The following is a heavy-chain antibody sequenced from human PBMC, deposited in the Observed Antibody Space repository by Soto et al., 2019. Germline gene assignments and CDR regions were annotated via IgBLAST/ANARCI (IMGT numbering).Heavy chain of an antibody. CDR1: GYSFTSYW. D-gene: IGHD2-2*01. V-gene: IGHV5-51*01. CDR3: ARLGDTSLYHYYMDV. Sequence: PGESLKISCKVSGYSFTSYWIGWVRQMPGKGLEWMGVIYPGDSDAKYSPSFQGQVTISADKSISTAYLQWSSLKASDTAIYYCARLGDTSLYHYYMDVWGKGTTVTVSS. J-gene: IGHJ6*03. CDR2: IYPGDSDA.